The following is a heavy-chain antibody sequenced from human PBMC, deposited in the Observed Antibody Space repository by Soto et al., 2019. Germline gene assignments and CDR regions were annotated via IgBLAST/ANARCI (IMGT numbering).Heavy chain of an antibody. CDR2: IYYSGST. CDR3: ASRFQPYGDNDY. D-gene: IGHD4-17*01. V-gene: IGHV4-39*01. CDR1: GGSISSSSYY. J-gene: IGHJ4*02. Sequence: PSETLSLTCTVSGGSISSSSYYWGWIRQPPGKGLEWIGSIYYSGSTYYNPSLKSRVTISVDTSKNQFSLKLSSVTAADTAVYYCASRFQPYGDNDYWGQGTLVTVSS.